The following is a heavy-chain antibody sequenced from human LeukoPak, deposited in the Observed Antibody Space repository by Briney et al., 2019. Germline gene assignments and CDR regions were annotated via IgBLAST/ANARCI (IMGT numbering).Heavy chain of an antibody. CDR2: IYYTGGT. CDR1: GGSIGSDY. J-gene: IGHJ4*02. V-gene: IGHV4-59*08. Sequence: PSETLSLTCTVSGGSIGSDYWTWIRQPPGKGLEYIGYIYYTGGTNYYPSLKSRVTISVDTSKNQFSLKLSSVTAADTAVYFCAKYGNSGWVIDNWGQGTLVTVSS. CDR3: AKYGNSGWVIDN. D-gene: IGHD6-19*01.